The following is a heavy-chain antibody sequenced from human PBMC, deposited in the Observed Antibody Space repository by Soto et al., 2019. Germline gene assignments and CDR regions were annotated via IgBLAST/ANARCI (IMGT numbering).Heavy chain of an antibody. J-gene: IGHJ4*02. CDR1: GFTVSSYG. CDR3: ARTNRSGFYFDY. Sequence: QVQLVESGGGVVQPGRSLRLSCAASGFTVSSYGMHWVRQAPGKGLEWVAVIWYDGSNKYYADSVKGRFTISRDNSKNTLYLQMNSLRAEDTAVYYCARTNRSGFYFDYWGQGTLVTVSS. CDR2: IWYDGSNK. D-gene: IGHD6-19*01. V-gene: IGHV3-33*01.